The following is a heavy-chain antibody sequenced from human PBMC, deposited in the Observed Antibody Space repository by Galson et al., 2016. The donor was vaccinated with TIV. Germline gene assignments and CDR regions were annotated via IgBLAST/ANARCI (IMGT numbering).Heavy chain of an antibody. V-gene: IGHV2-5*02. Sequence: PALVKPTQTLTLTCTFSGFSLSTTGVGVAWIRQPPGKALEWLALIYWDDDKRYSPFLKSRLTISKDPSKDQVVLTMTNMDPIDTATYYCARMSALGGVIDYWGQGTLVTVSS. CDR2: IYWDDDK. J-gene: IGHJ4*02. CDR1: GFSLSTTGVG. CDR3: ARMSALGGVIDY. D-gene: IGHD3-16*01.